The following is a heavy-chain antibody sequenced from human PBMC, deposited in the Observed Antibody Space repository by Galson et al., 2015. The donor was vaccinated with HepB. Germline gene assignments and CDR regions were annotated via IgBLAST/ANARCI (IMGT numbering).Heavy chain of an antibody. Sequence: SLRLSCAASGFTFSSYAMSWVRQAPGKGLEWVSAISGSGGSTYYADSMKGRFTISRDNSKNTLYLQMNSLRAEDTAVYYCAKDWERLVTAIDYWGQGTLVTVSS. CDR2: ISGSGGST. CDR1: GFTFSSYA. V-gene: IGHV3-23*01. CDR3: AKDWERLVTAIDY. D-gene: IGHD2-21*02. J-gene: IGHJ4*02.